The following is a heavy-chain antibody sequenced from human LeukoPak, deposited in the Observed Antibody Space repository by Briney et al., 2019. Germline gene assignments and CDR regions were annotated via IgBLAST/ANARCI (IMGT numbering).Heavy chain of an antibody. J-gene: IGHJ3*02. CDR3: AREVRGVIITGGDAFDI. D-gene: IGHD3-10*01. CDR1: GGSISSYY. V-gene: IGHV4-4*07. CDR2: IYTVGST. Sequence: TSESLCVTSADPGGSISSYYWSSIRQPAGKGLEWIARIYTVGSTNYNPSLKSRVTMSVHPSKNQFSLKLRSVTAADTAVYYCAREVRGVIITGGDAFDIWGQGTMVTVSS.